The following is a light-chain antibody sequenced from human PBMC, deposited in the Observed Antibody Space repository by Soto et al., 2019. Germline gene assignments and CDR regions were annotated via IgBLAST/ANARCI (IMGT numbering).Light chain of an antibody. CDR2: GAL. CDR3: QQYNNWPPYT. V-gene: IGKV3-15*01. CDR1: QSVSSN. J-gene: IGKJ2*01. Sequence: EIVMSQSPAILSVSPGERATLSCRASQSVSSNLAWYQQKPGQAPRLLIYGALTRATGIPARFSGGGSGTEFTLTISSLQSEDFAVYYCQQYNNWPPYTFGRGTKLEIK.